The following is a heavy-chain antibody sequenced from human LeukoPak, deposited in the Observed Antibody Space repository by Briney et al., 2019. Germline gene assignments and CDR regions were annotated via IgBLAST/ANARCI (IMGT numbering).Heavy chain of an antibody. CDR1: GYSFTDYS. CDR3: AFLTVGATVY. J-gene: IGHJ4*02. Sequence: GASVKVSCKASGYSFTDYSLHWVRQAPGQGLEWMGWINPKSGGTNYAEKFQGRVTMTRDTSISTVYMELSRLRSDDTAVYQCAFLTVGATVYWGQGTLVTVSS. D-gene: IGHD1-26*01. V-gene: IGHV1-2*02. CDR2: INPKSGGT.